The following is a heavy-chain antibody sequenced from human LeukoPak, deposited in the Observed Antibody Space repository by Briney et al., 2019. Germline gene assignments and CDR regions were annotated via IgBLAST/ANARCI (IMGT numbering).Heavy chain of an antibody. V-gene: IGHV1-69*04. CDR3: ASGPIDYDILTGYPYFDY. D-gene: IGHD3-9*01. J-gene: IGHJ4*02. CDR1: GGTFSSYA. Sequence: ASVKVSCKASGGTFSSYAISWVRQAPGQGLEWMGRIIPILGIANYAQKFQGRVTITTDESTSTAYMELSSLRSEDTAVYYCASGPIDYDILTGYPYFDYWGQGTLVTVSS. CDR2: IIPILGIA.